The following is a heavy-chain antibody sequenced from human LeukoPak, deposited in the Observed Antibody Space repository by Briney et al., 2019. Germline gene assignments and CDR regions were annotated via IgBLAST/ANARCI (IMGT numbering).Heavy chain of an antibody. CDR2: IYYSGGT. CDR3: ARFKISEEGDAFDI. CDR1: GGSISSGGYY. V-gene: IGHV4-31*03. J-gene: IGHJ3*02. Sequence: PSETLSLTCTVSGGSISSGGYYWSWIRQHPGKGLEGIGYIYYSGGTYYNPSLKSRVTISVDTSKNQFSLKLSSVTAADTAVYYCARFKISEEGDAFDIWGQGTMVTVSS.